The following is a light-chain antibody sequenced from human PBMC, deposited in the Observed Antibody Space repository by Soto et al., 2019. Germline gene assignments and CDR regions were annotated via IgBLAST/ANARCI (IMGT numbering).Light chain of an antibody. V-gene: IGKV1-5*03. CDR2: KAS. CDR3: QQYNSYPWK. Sequence: DIQMTQSPSTLSASVGDRVTITCRASQSISSWLAWYQQKPGKAPKLLIYKASSLESGVPSRFSGSGSGKEFTLTISSLQPDDFATYYCQQYNSYPWKFGHGTKVEIK. J-gene: IGKJ1*01. CDR1: QSISSW.